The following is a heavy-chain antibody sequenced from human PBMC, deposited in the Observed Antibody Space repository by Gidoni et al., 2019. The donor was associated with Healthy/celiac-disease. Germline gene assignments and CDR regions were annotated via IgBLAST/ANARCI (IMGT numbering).Heavy chain of an antibody. CDR3: ARGDYDYVWGSSRNFDY. CDR1: GFTFSSYS. Sequence: EVQLVESGGGLVQPGGSLRLSCAASGFTFSSYSMNWVRQAPGKGLEWVSYISSSSSTIYYADSVKGRFTISRDNAKNSLYLQMNSLRAEDTAVYYCARGDYDYVWGSSRNFDYWGQGTLVTVSS. D-gene: IGHD3-16*01. V-gene: IGHV3-48*01. CDR2: ISSSSSTI. J-gene: IGHJ4*02.